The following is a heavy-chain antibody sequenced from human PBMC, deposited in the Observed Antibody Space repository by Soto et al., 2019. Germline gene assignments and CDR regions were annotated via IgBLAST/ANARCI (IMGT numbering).Heavy chain of an antibody. J-gene: IGHJ4*02. D-gene: IGHD1-26*01. CDR3: ARDSLPGTRTWADH. Sequence: DVQLVESGGGLVQPGESLRLSCAASGFTVSSKYMSWVRQAPGKGLEWVSIIYMRGSTFYADSVKGRFTISRDTSKNTLYLQMDHLTVQDTAMYYCARDSLPGTRTWADHWGQGTLVNVSS. CDR1: GFTVSSKY. V-gene: IGHV3-66*01. CDR2: IYMRGST.